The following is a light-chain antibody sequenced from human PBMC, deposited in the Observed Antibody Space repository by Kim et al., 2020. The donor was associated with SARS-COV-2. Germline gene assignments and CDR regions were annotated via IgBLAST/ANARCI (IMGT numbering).Light chain of an antibody. CDR2: QDN. CDR3: QAWDSSTVV. J-gene: IGLJ2*01. Sequence: SVSPGQTASIPCSGDKLGDKYACLYQQKPGQSPVLVIYQDNKRPSGIPERFSGSNSGNTATLTISGTQAMDEADYYCQAWDSSTVVFGGGTKLTVL. CDR1: KLGDKY. V-gene: IGLV3-1*01.